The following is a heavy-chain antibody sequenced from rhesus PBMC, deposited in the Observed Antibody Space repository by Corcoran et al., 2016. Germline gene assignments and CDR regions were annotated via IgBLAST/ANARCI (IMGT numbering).Heavy chain of an antibody. D-gene: IGHD6-13*01. Sequence: EVPLVESGGGLVQPGGSLRLSCAASGFTFSSTRLTWIRLATGKRVEWVADIKYDGSEKYYVDSVKCRFTISRDNAKNSLYLQMNSLRAEDTAVYYCVRSPGIAAGPGDYWGQGVLVTVSS. CDR3: VRSPGIAAGPGDY. V-gene: IGHV3S35*01. CDR2: IKYDGSEK. CDR1: GFTFSSTR. J-gene: IGHJ4*01.